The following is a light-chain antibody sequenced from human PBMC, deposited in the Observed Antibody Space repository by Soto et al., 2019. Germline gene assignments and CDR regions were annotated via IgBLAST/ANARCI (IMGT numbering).Light chain of an antibody. Sequence: QSVLTQPPSASATPGQRVTISCSGSSSNIARRSVYWYQQLPGTAPKLLMYSSDLRPSGVPDRFSGSKSGTTASLAISGVQSEDESDYYCSTWHDSLNGWVFRGGTKVTVL. J-gene: IGLJ3*02. CDR2: SSD. V-gene: IGLV1-44*01. CDR3: STWHDSLNGWV. CDR1: SSNIARRS.